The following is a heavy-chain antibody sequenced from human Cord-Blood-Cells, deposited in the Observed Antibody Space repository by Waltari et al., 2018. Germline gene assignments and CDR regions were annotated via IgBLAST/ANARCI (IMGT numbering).Heavy chain of an antibody. D-gene: IGHD1-26*01. CDR1: RDSVSNTTPA. CDR3: ARGRSGSFNWFDP. CDR2: TYYRSKWYN. J-gene: IGHJ5*02. Sequence: QVQLQQSGPGLVKPSQTLPRTCAIPRDSVSNTTPAWNGINQPPSRGLEWLGRTYYRSKWYNDYAVSVKSRITINPDTSKNQFSLQLNSVTPEDTAVYYCARGRSGSFNWFDPWGQGTLVTVSS. V-gene: IGHV6-1*01.